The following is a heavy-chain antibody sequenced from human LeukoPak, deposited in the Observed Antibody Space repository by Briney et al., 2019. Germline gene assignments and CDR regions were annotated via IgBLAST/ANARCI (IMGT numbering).Heavy chain of an antibody. CDR1: GGSISSYY. V-gene: IGHV4-59*01. Sequence: SETLSLTCTVSGGSISSYYWSWIRQPPGKGLEWIGYIYYSGSTNYNPSLKSRVTISVDTSKNQFSLKLSSVTAADTAVYYCARVDYYDSSGYYFDYWGQGTLVTVSS. CDR3: ARVDYYDSSGYYFDY. D-gene: IGHD3-22*01. J-gene: IGHJ4*02. CDR2: IYYSGST.